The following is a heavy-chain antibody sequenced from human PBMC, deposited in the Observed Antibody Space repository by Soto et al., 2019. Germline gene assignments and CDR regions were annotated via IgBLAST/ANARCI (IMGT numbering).Heavy chain of an antibody. V-gene: IGHV4-30-4*01. CDR2: IYYSGST. J-gene: IGHJ4*02. CDR3: ARADILSGYYNDY. Sequence: QVQLQESGPGLVKPSQTLSLTCTVSGGSISSGDYYWSWIRQPPGKGLEWIGYIYYSGSTYYNPSFKSRVTISVDTAKNQCSLELSSVTAADTAVYYCARADILSGYYNDYWGKGTLVTVSS. CDR1: GGSISSGDYY. D-gene: IGHD3-9*01.